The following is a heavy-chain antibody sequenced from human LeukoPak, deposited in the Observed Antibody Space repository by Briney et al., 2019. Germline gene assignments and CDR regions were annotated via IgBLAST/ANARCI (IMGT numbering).Heavy chain of an antibody. D-gene: IGHD6-13*01. CDR2: FDPEDGET. Sequence: ASVKVSCKVSGHTLTELSMHWVRQAPGKGLEWMGGFDPEDGETIYAQKFQGRVTMTEDTSTDTAYMELSSLRSEDTAVYYCATDGQPHAPYSSTVYGMDVWGQGTTVTVSS. CDR3: ATDGQPHAPYSSTVYGMDV. J-gene: IGHJ6*02. CDR1: GHTLTELS. V-gene: IGHV1-24*01.